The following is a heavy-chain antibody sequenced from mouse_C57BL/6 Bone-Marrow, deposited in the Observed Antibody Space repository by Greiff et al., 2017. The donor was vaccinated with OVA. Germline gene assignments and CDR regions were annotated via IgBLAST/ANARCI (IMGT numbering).Heavy chain of an antibody. J-gene: IGHJ2*01. Sequence: EVQLQQSGAELVRPGASVKLSCTASGFNIKDDYMHWVKQRPEQGLEWIGWIDPENGDTEYAPKFQGKATLTADTSSNTASLQLSRLTSEDSAVSYCTPVLAMDSWGQDATLTLSS. V-gene: IGHV14-4*01. CDR3: TPVLAMDS. CDR1: GFNIKDDY. CDR2: IDPENGDT. D-gene: IGHD1-1*01.